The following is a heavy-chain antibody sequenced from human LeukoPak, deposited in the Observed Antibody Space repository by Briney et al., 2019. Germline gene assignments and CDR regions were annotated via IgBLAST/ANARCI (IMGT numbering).Heavy chain of an antibody. CDR1: GGSISSSSYY. J-gene: IGHJ3*02. V-gene: IGHV4-39*07. Sequence: SETLSLTCTVSGGSISSSSYYWGWIRQPPGKGLEWIGSIYYSGSTYYNPSLKSRVTISVDTSKNQFSPKLSSVTAADTAVYYCARVRVDTGMADAFDIWGQGTMVTVSS. CDR2: IYYSGST. CDR3: ARVRVDTGMADAFDI. D-gene: IGHD5-18*01.